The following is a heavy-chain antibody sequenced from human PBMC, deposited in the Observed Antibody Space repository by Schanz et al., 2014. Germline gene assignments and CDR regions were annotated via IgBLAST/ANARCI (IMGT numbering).Heavy chain of an antibody. CDR1: GVSIGGYY. D-gene: IGHD1-26*01. V-gene: IGHV4-59*08. J-gene: IGHJ6*02. CDR3: ARLGVGDKAYYYYGTDV. CDR2: IFFSGST. Sequence: QVQLQESGPGLVKPSETLSLTCTVSGVSIGGYYWSWIRQPPGKGLEWIGYIFFSGSTTYNPSFNSRVTISVDMSKTQFALNRRSVTAADTAVYYCARLGVGDKAYYYYGTDVWGQGTTVLVSS.